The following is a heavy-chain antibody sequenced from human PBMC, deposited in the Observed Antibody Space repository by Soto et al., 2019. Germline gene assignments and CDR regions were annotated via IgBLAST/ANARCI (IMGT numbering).Heavy chain of an antibody. J-gene: IGHJ3*02. CDR1: GYTFTSYG. D-gene: IGHD2-15*01. CDR3: ARDRIDVVVVAATLKDDAFDI. V-gene: IGHV1-18*01. Sequence: ASVKVSCKASGYTFTSYGISWVRQAPGQGLEWMGWISAYNGNTNYAQKLQGRVTMTTDTSTSTAYMELRSLRSDDTAVYYCARDRIDVVVVAATLKDDAFDIWGQGTMVTVSS. CDR2: ISAYNGNT.